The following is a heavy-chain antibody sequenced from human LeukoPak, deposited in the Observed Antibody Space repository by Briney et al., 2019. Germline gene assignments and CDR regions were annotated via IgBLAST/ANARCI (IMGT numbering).Heavy chain of an antibody. CDR2: ISGSGGST. Sequence: GGSLRLSCAASGFTFSAYWMHWVRQTPGKGLEWVSTISGSGGSTYYADSVKGRFTISRDNSKDTLYLQMNSLRAEDTAVYYCAKVAGYCSGGSCSPPYYYYYGMDVWGQGTTVTVS. V-gene: IGHV3-23*01. CDR1: GFTFSAYW. J-gene: IGHJ6*02. D-gene: IGHD2-15*01. CDR3: AKVAGYCSGGSCSPPYYYYYGMDV.